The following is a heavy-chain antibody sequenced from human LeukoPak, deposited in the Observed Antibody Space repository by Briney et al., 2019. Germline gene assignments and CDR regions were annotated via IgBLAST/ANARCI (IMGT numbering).Heavy chain of an antibody. J-gene: IGHJ5*02. CDR3: ARGGYSGYEYWFDP. V-gene: IGHV4-38-2*02. CDR1: DYSISSGYY. CDR2: VSPTGSP. D-gene: IGHD5-12*01. Sequence: PSETLSLTCTVSDYSISSGYYWAWIRQPPGKGLEWIGSVSPTGSPYYNPSLKSRVSMSVHTSKNQFSLNLNSVTAADTAVYYCARGGYSGYEYWFDPWGQGTLVTVSS.